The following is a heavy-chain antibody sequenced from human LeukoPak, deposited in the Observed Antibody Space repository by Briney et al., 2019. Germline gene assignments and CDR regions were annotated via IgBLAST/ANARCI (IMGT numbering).Heavy chain of an antibody. J-gene: IGHJ6*03. CDR2: IYYSGST. CDR1: GGSISSSSYY. D-gene: IGHD1-26*01. CDR3: ARESGYYYYMDV. V-gene: IGHV4-39*07. Sequence: SETLSLTCTVSGGSISSSSYYWGWIRQPPGKGLEWIGSIYYSGSTYYNPSLKSRVTISVDTSKNQFSLKLSSVTAADTAVYYCARESGYYYYMDVWGKGTTVTVSS.